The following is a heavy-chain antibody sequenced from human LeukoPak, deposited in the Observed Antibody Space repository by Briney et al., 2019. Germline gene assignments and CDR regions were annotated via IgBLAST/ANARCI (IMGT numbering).Heavy chain of an antibody. D-gene: IGHD5-18*01. CDR1: GYTFTGYY. J-gene: IGHJ6*03. V-gene: IGHV1-2*02. CDR3: ARAVDTAMAGYYYYMDV. CDR2: INPNSGGT. Sequence: ASVKVSCKASGYTFTGYYMHWVRQAPGQGLEWMGWINPNSGGTNYAQKFQGRVTMTRDTSISTAYMELSRLRSDDTAVYYCARAVDTAMAGYYYYMDVWGKGTTVTVSS.